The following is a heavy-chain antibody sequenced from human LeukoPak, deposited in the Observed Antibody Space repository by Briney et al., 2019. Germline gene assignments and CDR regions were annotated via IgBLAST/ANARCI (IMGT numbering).Heavy chain of an antibody. CDR3: ASYSGGFYYLDY. CDR1: GYTFTSYY. Sequence: ASVKVSCTASGYTFTSYYMHWVRQAPGKGLEWMGGFDPEDGETIYAQKFQGRVTMTEDTSTDTAYMELSSLRSEDTAVYYCASYSGGFYYLDYWGQGTLVTVSS. CDR2: FDPEDGET. J-gene: IGHJ4*02. D-gene: IGHD2/OR15-2a*01. V-gene: IGHV1-24*01.